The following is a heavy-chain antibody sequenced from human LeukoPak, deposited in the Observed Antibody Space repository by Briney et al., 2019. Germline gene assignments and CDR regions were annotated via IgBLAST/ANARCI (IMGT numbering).Heavy chain of an antibody. CDR2: ISGSGGST. CDR3: AKDYGYYDSSGYSYYFDY. V-gene: IGHV3-23*01. Sequence: QAGGSLRLSCAASGFTFSSYAMSWVRQAPGKGLEWVSAISGSGGSTYYADSVKGRFTISRDNSKNTLYLQMNSPRAEDTAVYYCAKDYGYYDSSGYSYYFDYWGQGTLVTVSS. D-gene: IGHD3-22*01. J-gene: IGHJ4*02. CDR1: GFTFSSYA.